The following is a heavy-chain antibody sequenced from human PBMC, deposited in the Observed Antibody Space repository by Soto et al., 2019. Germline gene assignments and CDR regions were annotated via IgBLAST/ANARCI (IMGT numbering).Heavy chain of an antibody. Sequence: PSETLSLTCAVYGGSFSGYYWSWIRQPPGKGLEWIGEINHSGSTNYNPSLKSRVTISVDTSKNQFSLKLSSVTAADTAVYYCARRPHFRYSGSYLIFDYWGQGTLVTVSS. CDR2: INHSGST. CDR3: ARRPHFRYSGSYLIFDY. J-gene: IGHJ4*02. D-gene: IGHD1-26*01. V-gene: IGHV4-34*01. CDR1: GGSFSGYY.